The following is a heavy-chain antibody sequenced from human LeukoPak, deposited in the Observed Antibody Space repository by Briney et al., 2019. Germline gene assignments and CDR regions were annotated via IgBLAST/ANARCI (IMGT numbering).Heavy chain of an antibody. V-gene: IGHV3-30*04. D-gene: IGHD3-16*01. Sequence: PGRSLRLSCAASGFTFSSYAMHWVRQAPGKGPEWVALISYDVSNKDYADSVKGRFTISRDNSKNTLYLQVNSLRAEDTAVYYCARDAAITWIVYAFDMWGQGTMVSVSS. CDR3: ARDAAITWIVYAFDM. J-gene: IGHJ3*02. CDR1: GFTFSSYA. CDR2: ISYDVSNK.